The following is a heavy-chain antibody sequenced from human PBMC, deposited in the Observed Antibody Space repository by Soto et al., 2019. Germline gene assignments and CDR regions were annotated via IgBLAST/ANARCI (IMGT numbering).Heavy chain of an antibody. D-gene: IGHD2-2*01. CDR3: ARDIVVVPAASDAFDI. CDR1: GFTFSSHS. Sequence: PGGSLRLSCADSGFTFSSHSMNWVRQAPGKGLEWVSSISSSSSYIYYADSVKGRFTISRDNAKNSLYLQMNSLRAEDTAVYYCARDIVVVPAASDAFDIWGQGTMVPVSS. CDR2: ISSSSSYI. V-gene: IGHV3-21*01. J-gene: IGHJ3*02.